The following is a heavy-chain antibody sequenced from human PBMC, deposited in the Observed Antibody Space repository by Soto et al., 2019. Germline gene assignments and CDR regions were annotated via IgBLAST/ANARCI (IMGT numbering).Heavy chain of an antibody. CDR3: ASMDPIVGAYYFDY. CDR2: ISSSGSTI. J-gene: IGHJ4*02. V-gene: IGHV3-48*03. Sequence: PGGSLRLSCAASGFTFSSYEMNWVRQAPGKGLEWVSYISSSGSTIYYADSVKGRFTISRDNAKNSLYLQMNSLRAEDTAVYYCASMDPIVGAYYFDYWGQGTLVTVSS. D-gene: IGHD1-26*01. CDR1: GFTFSSYE.